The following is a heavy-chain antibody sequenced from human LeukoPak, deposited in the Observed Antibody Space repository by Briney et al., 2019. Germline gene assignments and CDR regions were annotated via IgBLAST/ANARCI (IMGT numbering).Heavy chain of an antibody. CDR2: INPNNGGT. D-gene: IGHD2-2*01. V-gene: IGHV1-2*04. Sequence: GVSVKVSCKASGYTFTDYYMHWVRQAPGQGLEWMGWINPNNGGTYSTQKFQGWVTMTRDTSISTAYMELSRLTSDDTAVYYCARANPLHCSSTSCPFDYWGQGSLVTVSS. CDR3: ARANPLHCSSTSCPFDY. J-gene: IGHJ4*02. CDR1: GYTFTDYY.